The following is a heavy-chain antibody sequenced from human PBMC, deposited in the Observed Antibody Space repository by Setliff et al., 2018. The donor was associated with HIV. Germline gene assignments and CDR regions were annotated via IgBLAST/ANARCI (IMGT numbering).Heavy chain of an antibody. Sequence: ASVKVSCKASGYTFSSYGISWVRQAPGQGLEWMGWISGYNGDTNYAQKFQGRVTMTTDTSTNTAYMELRSLTSDDTAVYYCARDTMVVVSRFDYWGQGPWSPSPQ. CDR2: ISGYNGDT. J-gene: IGHJ4*02. V-gene: IGHV1-18*01. CDR1: GYTFSSYG. CDR3: ARDTMVVVSRFDY. D-gene: IGHD2-21*01.